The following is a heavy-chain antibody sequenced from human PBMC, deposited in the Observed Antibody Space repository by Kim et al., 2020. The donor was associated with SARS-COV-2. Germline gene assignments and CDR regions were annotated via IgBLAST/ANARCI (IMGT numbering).Heavy chain of an antibody. V-gene: IGHV6-1*01. D-gene: IGHD1-7*01. CDR2: TYYRSKWHN. CDR1: GDSVSSNSAA. Sequence: SQTLSLTCAISGDSVSSNSAAWNWIRQSPSRGLEWLGRTYYRSKWHNDYAVSVKSRITINPDTSKNQFSLQLNSVTPEDTAVYYCARSYNWNYTVDYYYGMDVWGQGTTVTVSS. J-gene: IGHJ6*02. CDR3: ARSYNWNYTVDYYYGMDV.